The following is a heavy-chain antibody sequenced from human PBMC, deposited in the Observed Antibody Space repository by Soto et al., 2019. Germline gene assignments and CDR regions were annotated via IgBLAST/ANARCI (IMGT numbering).Heavy chain of an antibody. D-gene: IGHD3-22*01. V-gene: IGHV3-30-3*01. J-gene: IGHJ4*02. CDR3: ARTPETSGYYYYFDS. CDR1: GFTFSYYA. Sequence: QVQLVESGGGVVQPGRSRRLSCAASGFTFSYYAMHWVRQAPGKGLEGVALISYSGNNKYYADSVKGRFTISRDNSENTLYLQMNSLGPEDTAIYYCARTPETSGYYYYFDSCGQGTLITVSS. CDR2: ISYSGNNK.